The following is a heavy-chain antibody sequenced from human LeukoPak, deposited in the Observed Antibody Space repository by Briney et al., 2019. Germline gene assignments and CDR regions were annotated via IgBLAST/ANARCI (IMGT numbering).Heavy chain of an antibody. CDR2: ISLDGINN. D-gene: IGHD5-18*01. CDR3: ARDSSYGYDY. J-gene: IGHJ4*02. CDR1: GFTFSTYA. V-gene: IGHV3-30-3*01. Sequence: PGRSLRLSCAASGFTFSTYAIHWVRQAPGKGLEWVAVISLDGINNYHADSVKGRFTISRDNSKNTLYLQMNSLRAEDTAVYYCARDSSYGYDYWGQGTLVTVSS.